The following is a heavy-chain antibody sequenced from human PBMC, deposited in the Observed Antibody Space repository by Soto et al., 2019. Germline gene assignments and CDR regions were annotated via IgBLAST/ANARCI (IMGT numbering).Heavy chain of an antibody. D-gene: IGHD3-3*01. CDR1: GFTFSSYC. V-gene: IGHV3-48*01. CDR3: ARGYYDFWSAVVQH. Sequence: EVQLVESGGGLVQPGGSLRLSCAAPGFTFSSYCMNWVRQAPGKGLEWISYISSTSSTIHYADSVKGRFTISRDNAKNSLYLQMNSLRAEDTAVYYCARGYYDFWSAVVQHWGQGTLVTVSS. J-gene: IGHJ1*01. CDR2: ISSTSSTI.